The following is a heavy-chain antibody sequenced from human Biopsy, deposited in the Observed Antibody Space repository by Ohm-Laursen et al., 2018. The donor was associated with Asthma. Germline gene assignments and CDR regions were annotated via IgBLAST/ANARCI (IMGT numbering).Heavy chain of an antibody. CDR2: INPVFGTT. Sequence: SSVKVSCKSLGGTFNTYVIGWVRQAPGQGLEWMGWINPVFGTTTYPQKFQDRVTITADDSTSTVYMELSSLRSEDTAVYYCARKAGSCISRTCYSLDFWGQGTLVTVSS. CDR3: ARKAGSCISRTCYSLDF. D-gene: IGHD2-2*01. CDR1: GGTFNTYV. V-gene: IGHV1-69*01. J-gene: IGHJ4*02.